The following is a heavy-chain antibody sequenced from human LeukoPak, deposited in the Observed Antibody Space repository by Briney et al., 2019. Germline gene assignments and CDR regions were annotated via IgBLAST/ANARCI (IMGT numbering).Heavy chain of an antibody. CDR3: ARAEDLPFSYYYGSGSQFAPGFDY. CDR1: GYTFTGYY. CDR2: ISAYNGNT. D-gene: IGHD3-10*01. Sequence: GASVKVSCKASGYTFTGYYMHWVRQAPGQGLEWMGWISAYNGNTNYAQKLQGRVTMTTDTSTSTAYMELRSLRSDDTAVYYCARAEDLPFSYYYGSGSQFAPGFDYWGQGTLVTVSS. V-gene: IGHV1-18*04. J-gene: IGHJ4*02.